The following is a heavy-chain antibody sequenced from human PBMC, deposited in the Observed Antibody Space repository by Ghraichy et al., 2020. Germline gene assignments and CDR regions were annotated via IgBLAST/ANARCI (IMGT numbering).Heavy chain of an antibody. CDR2: ISGSGGST. V-gene: IGHV3-23*01. J-gene: IGHJ4*02. CDR1: GFTFSSYA. CDR3: AKGVEQWLVHVDY. Sequence: GESLNISCAASGFTFSSYAMSWVRQAPGKGLEWVSAISGSGGSTYYADSVKGRFTISRDNSKNTLYLQMNSLRAEDTAVYYCAKGVEQWLVHVDYWGQGTLVTVSS. D-gene: IGHD6-19*01.